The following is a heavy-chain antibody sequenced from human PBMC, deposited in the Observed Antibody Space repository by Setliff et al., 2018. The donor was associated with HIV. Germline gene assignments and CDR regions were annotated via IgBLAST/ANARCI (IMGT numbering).Heavy chain of an antibody. V-gene: IGHV3-7*01. J-gene: IGHJ4*02. CDR3: AREALSRDGYSYFDY. Sequence: GGSLRLSCAASGFTFSSYWMSWVRQAPGKGLEWVANINQDGSEKNYVDSVKGRFTISRDNTRSSLFLHMDSLTAEDTAVYYCAREALSRDGYSYFDYWGQGTLVTVSS. CDR2: INQDGSEK. CDR1: GFTFSSYW. D-gene: IGHD5-12*01.